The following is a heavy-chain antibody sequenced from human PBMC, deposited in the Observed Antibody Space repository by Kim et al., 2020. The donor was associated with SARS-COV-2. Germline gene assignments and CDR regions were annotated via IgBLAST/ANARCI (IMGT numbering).Heavy chain of an antibody. CDR2: ISYSGST. D-gene: IGHD1-26*01. J-gene: IGHJ6*02. CDR1: GGSISSYY. Sequence: SETLSLTCTVSGGSISSYYWSWIRQPPGKGLEWIGFISYSGSTYYNPSLKSRVTLSVDTSKNQFSLNLNSVTAADTAVYYCARHTPVSIVGATNFYYHTMDVWGQGTAVTVSS. V-gene: IGHV4-59*08. CDR3: ARHTPVSIVGATNFYYHTMDV.